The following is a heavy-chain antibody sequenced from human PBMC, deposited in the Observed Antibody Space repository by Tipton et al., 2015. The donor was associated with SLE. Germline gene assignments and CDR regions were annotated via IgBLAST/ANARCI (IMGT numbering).Heavy chain of an antibody. CDR2: IYHSGGT. CDR3: ARDNVDFMNGGGYNGMDV. CDR1: GGSISSHY. Sequence: TLSLTCTVSGGSISSHYWSWIRQPPGQGLEWMGYIYHSGGTTYNPSLKSRVTISIDTSKNQFSLKLSSVTAADTAVYYCARDNVDFMNGGGYNGMDVWGQGTTVTVSS. J-gene: IGHJ6*02. V-gene: IGHV4-59*11. D-gene: IGHD4-23*01.